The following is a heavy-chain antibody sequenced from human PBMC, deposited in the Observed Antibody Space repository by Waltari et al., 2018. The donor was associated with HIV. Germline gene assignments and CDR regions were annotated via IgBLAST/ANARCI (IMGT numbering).Heavy chain of an antibody. CDR1: GFTFSSYS. D-gene: IGHD3-16*02. CDR3: VRGLRLGELSLYFDY. CDR2: ISSSSTYI. J-gene: IGHJ4*02. Sequence: EVQLVESGGGLVKPGGSLRLSCAAYGFTFSSYSMNWVRQAPGKGLEWVSSISSSSTYIYYADSVKGRFTISRDNAKNSLYLQMNSLRAEDTAVYYCVRGLRLGELSLYFDYLGQGTLVTVSS. V-gene: IGHV3-21*01.